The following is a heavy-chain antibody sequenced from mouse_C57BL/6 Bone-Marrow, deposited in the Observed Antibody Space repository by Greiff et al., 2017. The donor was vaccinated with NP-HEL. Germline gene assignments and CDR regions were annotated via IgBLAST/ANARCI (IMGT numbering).Heavy chain of an antibody. V-gene: IGHV5-4*01. J-gene: IGHJ2*01. D-gene: IGHD2-3*01. Sequence: DVQLQESGGGLVKPGGSLKLSCAASGFTFSSYAMSWVRQTPEKRLEWVATISDGGSYTYYPDNVKGRFTISRDNAKNNLYLQMSHLKSEDTAMYYCARDGDGYYVGNYFDYWGKGTTLTVSS. CDR1: GFTFSSYA. CDR2: ISDGGSYT. CDR3: ARDGDGYYVGNYFDY.